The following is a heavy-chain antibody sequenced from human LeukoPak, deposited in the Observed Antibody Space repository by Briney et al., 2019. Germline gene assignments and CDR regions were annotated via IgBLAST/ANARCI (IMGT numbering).Heavy chain of an antibody. D-gene: IGHD3-16*01. CDR2: ISPDGSST. V-gene: IGHV3-74*01. CDR1: GFSLSTSW. J-gene: IGHJ3*02. Sequence: GGSLRLSCAASGFSLSTSWMLWVRQTPGKGLVWLSRISPDGSSTSYADSVKGRFTVSRDIARNTVTLQMNSLRAEDSAVYYCARLQGITPQPMTEGFDIRGQGTMVTVSS. CDR3: ARLQGITPQPMTEGFDI.